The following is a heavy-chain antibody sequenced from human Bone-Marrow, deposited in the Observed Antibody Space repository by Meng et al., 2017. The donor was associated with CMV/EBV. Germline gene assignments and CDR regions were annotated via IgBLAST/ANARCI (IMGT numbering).Heavy chain of an antibody. CDR1: GYTFTGYY. D-gene: IGHD2-2*01. Sequence: ASVKVSCKASGYTFTGYYMHWVRQAPGQGLEWMGWINPNSGGTNYAQKFQGRVTMTRDTSISTAYMELSRLRSDDTAVYYCARGYCSSTSCYPRSLMKRSFDYWGQGTLGTVSS. CDR2: INPNSGGT. V-gene: IGHV1-2*02. J-gene: IGHJ4*02. CDR3: ARGYCSSTSCYPRSLMKRSFDY.